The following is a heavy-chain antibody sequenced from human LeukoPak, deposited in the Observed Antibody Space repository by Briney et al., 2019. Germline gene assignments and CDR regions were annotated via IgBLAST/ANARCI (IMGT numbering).Heavy chain of an antibody. Sequence: GGSLRLSCAASGFTFSSYSLYWVRQAPGKGLECVSGISGNGGSIYYANSVKGRFTISRDNSKNTLYLQMNSLRAEDTAVYYCARGWFYGELLNYWGQGTLVTVSS. J-gene: IGHJ4*02. CDR3: ARGWFYGELLNY. V-gene: IGHV3-64*01. D-gene: IGHD1-26*01. CDR2: ISGNGGSI. CDR1: GFTFSSYS.